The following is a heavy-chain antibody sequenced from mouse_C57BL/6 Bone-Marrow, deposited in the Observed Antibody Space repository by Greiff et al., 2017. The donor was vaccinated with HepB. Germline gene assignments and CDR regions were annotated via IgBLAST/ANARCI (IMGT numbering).Heavy chain of an antibody. CDR1: GFTFSDFY. J-gene: IGHJ1*03. CDR2: SRNKANDYTT. V-gene: IGHV7-1*01. Sequence: EVQGVESGGGLVQSGRSLRLSCATSGFTFSDFYMEWVRQAPGKGLEWIAASRNKANDYTTEYSASVKGRFIVSRDTSQSILYLQMNALRAEDTAIYYCARDSPDWYFDVWGTGTTVTVSS. CDR3: ARDSPDWYFDV.